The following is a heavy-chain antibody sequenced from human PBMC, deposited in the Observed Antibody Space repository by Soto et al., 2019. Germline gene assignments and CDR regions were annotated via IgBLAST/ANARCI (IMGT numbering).Heavy chain of an antibody. J-gene: IGHJ5*02. CDR3: ARIRGRGSNYGRNYNWFDP. CDR2: IWYDGSNK. CDR1: GFTFSSYG. D-gene: IGHD4-4*01. V-gene: IGHV3-33*01. Sequence: PGGSLRLSCAASGFTFSSYGMHWVRQAPGKGLEWVAVIWYDGSNKYYADSGKGRFTISRDNSKNTLYLQMNSLRAEDTAVYYCARIRGRGSNYGRNYNWFDPWGQGTLVTVSS.